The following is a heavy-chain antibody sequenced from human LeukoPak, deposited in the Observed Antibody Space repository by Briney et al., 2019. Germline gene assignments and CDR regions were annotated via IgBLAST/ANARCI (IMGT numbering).Heavy chain of an antibody. Sequence: GGSLRLSCAASGFTFSSYGMHWVRQAPGKGLEWVAFIRYDGSNKYYANSVKGRFTISRDNSKNTLYLQMNSLRAEGTAVYYCAKDDSYGSGPYGMDVWGQGTTVTVSS. CDR1: GFTFSSYG. J-gene: IGHJ6*02. CDR3: AKDDSYGSGPYGMDV. D-gene: IGHD3-10*01. V-gene: IGHV3-30*02. CDR2: IRYDGSNK.